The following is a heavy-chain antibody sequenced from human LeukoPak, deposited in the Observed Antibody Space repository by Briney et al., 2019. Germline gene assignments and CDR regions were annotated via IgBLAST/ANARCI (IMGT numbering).Heavy chain of an antibody. D-gene: IGHD2-15*01. CDR1: GFTFSSYA. J-gene: IGHJ4*02. Sequence: GSLRLSRAASGFTFSSYAMHWVRQAPGKGLEWVAVISYDGSNKYYADSVKGRFTISRDNSKNTLYLQMNSLRAEDTAVYYCARAPEVVAATWDYWGQGTLVTVSS. CDR3: ARAPEVVAATWDY. CDR2: ISYDGSNK. V-gene: IGHV3-30*04.